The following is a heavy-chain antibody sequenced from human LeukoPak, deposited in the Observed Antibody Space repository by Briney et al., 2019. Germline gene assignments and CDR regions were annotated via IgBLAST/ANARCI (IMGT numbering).Heavy chain of an antibody. CDR3: AREGYYDSSGYYA. CDR1: GYTFTSYG. Sequence: ASVKVSCKASGYTFTSYGISWVRQAPGQGLEWMGWISAYNGNTNYAQKLQGRVTMTRDMSTSTVYMELSSLRSEDTAVYYCAREGYYDSSGYYAWGQGTLVTVSS. V-gene: IGHV1-18*01. D-gene: IGHD3-22*01. CDR2: ISAYNGNT. J-gene: IGHJ4*02.